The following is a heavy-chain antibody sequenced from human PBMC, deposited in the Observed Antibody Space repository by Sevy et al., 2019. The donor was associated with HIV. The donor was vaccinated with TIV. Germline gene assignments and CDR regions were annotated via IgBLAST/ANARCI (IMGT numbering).Heavy chain of an antibody. CDR1: GFTFDDYA. J-gene: IGHJ6*02. CDR3: ANDKGYCTIGVCYTSYYYYGMDV. V-gene: IGHV3-9*01. D-gene: IGHD2-8*01. CDR2: ISWNSGSI. Sequence: SLKISCAASGFTFDDYAMHWVRQAPGKGLEWVSGISWNSGSIGYADSVKGRFTISRDNAKNSLYLQMNSLRAEDTALYYCANDKGYCTIGVCYTSYYYYGMDVWGQGTTVTVSS.